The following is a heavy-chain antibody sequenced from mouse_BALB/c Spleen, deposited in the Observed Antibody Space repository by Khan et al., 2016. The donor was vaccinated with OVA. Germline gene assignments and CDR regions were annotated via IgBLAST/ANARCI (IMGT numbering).Heavy chain of an antibody. V-gene: IGHV1S136*01. Sequence: VQLKESGPELVKPGASVKMSCKASGYTFTRYVMHWVKQKPGQGLEWIGYINPYNDGAKYNEKFKGKATLTSDKSSSTADMELNSLTSEDSAVYYCAIPGNRYERVFDYWGQGTTLTVSS. CDR3: AIPGNRYERVFDY. D-gene: IGHD2-14*01. J-gene: IGHJ2*01. CDR2: INPYNDGA. CDR1: GYTFTRYV.